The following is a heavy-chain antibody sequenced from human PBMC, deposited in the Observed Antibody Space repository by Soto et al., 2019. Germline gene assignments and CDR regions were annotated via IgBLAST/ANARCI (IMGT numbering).Heavy chain of an antibody. J-gene: IGHJ6*02. D-gene: IGHD4-17*01. CDR2: IYYSGRT. CDR3: ARTEYGDCGENYYYYGMDV. Sequence: ETVSLTFAVSGYSITGTKGWGWVLHPPGRGLEWIGNIYYSGRTYCNPSLKSRVTMSVDTSNNQFSLKLSSVSALDTAVYYCARTEYGDCGENYYYYGMDVWAQGTTVTVSS. V-gene: IGHV4-28*01. CDR1: GYSITGTKG.